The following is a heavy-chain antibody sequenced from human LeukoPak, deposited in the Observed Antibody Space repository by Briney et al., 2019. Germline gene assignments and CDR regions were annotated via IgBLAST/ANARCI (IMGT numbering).Heavy chain of an antibody. Sequence: GSLRLSCAASGFTFSSYWMSWVRQAPGKGLEWVANIKQDGSEKYYVDSVKGRFTISRDNAKNSLYLQMNSLRAEDTAVYYCARDRQVDTAMATDAFDIWGQGTMVTVSS. V-gene: IGHV3-7*01. D-gene: IGHD5-18*01. CDR2: IKQDGSEK. J-gene: IGHJ3*02. CDR3: ARDRQVDTAMATDAFDI. CDR1: GFTFSSYW.